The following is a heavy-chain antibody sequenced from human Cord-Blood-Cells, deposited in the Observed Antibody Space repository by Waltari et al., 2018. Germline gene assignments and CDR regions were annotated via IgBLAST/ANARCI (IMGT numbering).Heavy chain of an antibody. D-gene: IGHD3-10*01. CDR2: MNPNSGNT. J-gene: IGHJ4*02. CDR1: GYTFTSYD. Sequence: QVQLVQSGAEVKKPGASVKVSCKASGYTFTSYDINWVRQATGQGLEWMGWMNPNSGNTGYAQKVQGRVTMTRNTSISTAYMELSSLRSEDTAVYYCARGPLLWFRELPLPYYFDYWGQGTLVTVSS. CDR3: ARGPLLWFRELPLPYYFDY. V-gene: IGHV1-8*01.